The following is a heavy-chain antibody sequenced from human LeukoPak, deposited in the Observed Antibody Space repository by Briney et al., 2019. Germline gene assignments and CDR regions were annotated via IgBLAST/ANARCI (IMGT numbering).Heavy chain of an antibody. CDR1: GFTVSGNY. CDR2: IYSGGST. V-gene: IGHV3-53*01. D-gene: IGHD6-13*01. CDR3: ARAPSAAGTIWIWFDP. Sequence: GGSLRLSCAASGFTVSGNYMSWVRQAPGKGLEWVSIIYSGGSTYYADSVKGRFTISRDNSKNTLYLQMNSLRADDTAVYYCARAPSAAGTIWIWFDPWGQGTLVTVSS. J-gene: IGHJ5*02.